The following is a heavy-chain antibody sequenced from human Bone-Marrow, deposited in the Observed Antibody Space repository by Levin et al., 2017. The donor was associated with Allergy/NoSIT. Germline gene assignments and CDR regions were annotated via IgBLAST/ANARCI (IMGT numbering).Heavy chain of an antibody. CDR2: ISRDGGST. CDR3: AKDSGNWMYLNYFDS. V-gene: IGHV3-43D*04. J-gene: IGHJ4*02. Sequence: LSLTCAASGFTFDTNAMHWVRQAPGKGLEWVSLISRDGGSTYYADSVKGRFTISRDNNKNSLYLQMNSLAPDDTAFYYCAKDSGNWMYLNYFDSWGQGTLVTVSS. CDR1: GFTFDTNA. D-gene: IGHD1-1*01.